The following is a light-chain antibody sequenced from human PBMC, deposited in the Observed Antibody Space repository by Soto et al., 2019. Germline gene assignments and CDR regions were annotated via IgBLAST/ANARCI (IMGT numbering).Light chain of an antibody. CDR2: EVN. CDR3: SSYAASNTLV. V-gene: IGLV2-8*01. CDR1: SSDVGSHNY. Sequence: SALTQPLSASGSPGQSVTISCTGTSSDVGSHNYVSWYQQHPGKAPKLMIYEVNKRPSGVPDRFSGSKSGNTASLTVSGLQAEDEAEYYCSSYAASNTLVFGTGTKLTVL. J-gene: IGLJ1*01.